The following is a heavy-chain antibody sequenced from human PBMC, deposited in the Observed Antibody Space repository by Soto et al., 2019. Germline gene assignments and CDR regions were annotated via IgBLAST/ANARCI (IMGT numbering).Heavy chain of an antibody. V-gene: IGHV4-34*01. CDR2: INHSGST. J-gene: IGHJ5*02. Sequence: SSTXSLTGSFDVCSFSGYYWILIRHPPGKGLEWIGEINHSGSTNYNPSLKSRVTISVDTSKNQFSLKLSSVTAADTAVYYCARGGKQMASKGVSNWLETWGQGTLVTV. CDR3: ARGGKQMASKGVSNWLET. D-gene: IGHD2-8*01. CDR1: VCSFSGYY.